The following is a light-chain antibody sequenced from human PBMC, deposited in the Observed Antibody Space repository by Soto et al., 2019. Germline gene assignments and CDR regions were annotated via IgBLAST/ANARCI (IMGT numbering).Light chain of an antibody. J-gene: IGKJ1*01. CDR1: QGIRND. CDR3: LQDYNYPLT. CDR2: AAS. V-gene: IGKV1-6*01. Sequence: AIQMTQSPSSLSASVGDRVTITCQASQGIRNDLGWYQQKPGKAPKLLIYAASSLQSGVPSRFSGSGSGTDFTHTISSLQPEDFATYYCLQDYNYPLTFGQGTKVEIK.